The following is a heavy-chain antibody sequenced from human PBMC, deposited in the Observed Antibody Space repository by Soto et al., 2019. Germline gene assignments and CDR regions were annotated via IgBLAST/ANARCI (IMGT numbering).Heavy chain of an antibody. J-gene: IGHJ4*02. CDR3: ARETGWSGSYYFDY. Sequence: ASVKVSCKASGYTFTGYYMHWVRQAPGQGLEWMGWINPNSGGTNYAQKFQGWVTMTRDTSISTAYMELSRLRSDDTAVYYCARETGWSGSYYFDYWGQRTLVTVSS. D-gene: IGHD1-26*01. CDR2: INPNSGGT. CDR1: GYTFTGYY. V-gene: IGHV1-2*04.